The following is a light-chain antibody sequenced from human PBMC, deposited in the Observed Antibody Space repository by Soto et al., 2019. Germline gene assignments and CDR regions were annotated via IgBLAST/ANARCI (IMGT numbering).Light chain of an antibody. J-gene: IGKJ4*01. V-gene: IGKV3-20*01. CDR3: QQYGSSPFT. CDR2: GAS. Sequence: EIVLTQSPGTLSLSPGERATLSCRASQSVSSTYLAWYQQTPGQAPRLLIYGASSRATGIPDRFSGSGSGTDFTLTISRLEAEDFAVYYCQQYGSSPFTFGGGTTVEIK. CDR1: QSVSSTY.